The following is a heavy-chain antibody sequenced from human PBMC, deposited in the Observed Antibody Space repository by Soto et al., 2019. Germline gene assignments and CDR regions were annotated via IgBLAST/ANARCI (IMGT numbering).Heavy chain of an antibody. Sequence: ASVKVSCKVSGYTLTELSMHWVRQAPGKGLEWMGGFDPEDVETIYAQKFQGRVTMTEDTSTDTAYMELRSLRSEDTDVYYCATYGGGGRQGGWFDPWGQGTLVTVSS. V-gene: IGHV1-24*01. J-gene: IGHJ5*02. D-gene: IGHD3-16*01. CDR1: GYTLTELS. CDR2: FDPEDVET. CDR3: ATYGGGGRQGGWFDP.